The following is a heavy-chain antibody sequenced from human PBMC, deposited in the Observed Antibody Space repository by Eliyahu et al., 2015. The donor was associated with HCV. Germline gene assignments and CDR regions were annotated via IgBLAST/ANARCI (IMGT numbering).Heavy chain of an antibody. J-gene: IGHJ4*02. CDR3: VREDHNSGWSPGVY. V-gene: IGHV3-64D*09. CDR2: VNDNGDST. Sequence: EVQLVESGGNLVQPGGSLRLSCSGSGFTXXNYAXHWXRQAPGKGVQYVSAVNDNGDSTYYAESVQGRFTISRDNSRSTVFLQMTSLRSDDTAVYYCVREDHNSGWSPGVYWGRGTLVTVSS. CDR1: GFTXXNYA. D-gene: IGHD6-19*01.